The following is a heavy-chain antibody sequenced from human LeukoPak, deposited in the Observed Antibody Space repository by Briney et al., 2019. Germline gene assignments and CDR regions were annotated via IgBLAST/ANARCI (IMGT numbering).Heavy chain of an antibody. V-gene: IGHV3-30-3*01. CDR2: ISYDGSNK. J-gene: IGHJ4*02. CDR3: ARVGVRYSSGGTFDY. D-gene: IGHD6-19*01. Sequence: GRSLRLSCAASGFTFSSYAMHWVRQAPGKGLEWVAVISYDGSNKYYADSVKGRFTISRDNSKNTLYLQMNSLRAEDTAVYYCARVGVRYSSGGTFDYWGQGTLVTVSS. CDR1: GFTFSSYA.